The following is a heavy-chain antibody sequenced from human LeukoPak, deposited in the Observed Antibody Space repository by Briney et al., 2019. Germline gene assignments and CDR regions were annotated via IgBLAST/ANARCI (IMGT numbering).Heavy chain of an antibody. D-gene: IGHD2-8*01. J-gene: IGHJ4*02. CDR2: LSYGGNYK. CDR1: GFTFSNYA. Sequence: GGPLRLSCAASGFTFSNYALRWVREAPGKGLEGVAVLSYGGNYKYYADSVKGRFAISRVNSEDTLYLQMNSLSAQDSAVYYCARYAEYAVSTPGYWGQGTLVTVSA. V-gene: IGHV3-30*03. CDR3: ARYAEYAVSTPGY.